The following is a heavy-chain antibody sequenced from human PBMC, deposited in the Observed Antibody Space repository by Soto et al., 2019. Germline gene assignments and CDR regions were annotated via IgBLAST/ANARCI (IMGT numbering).Heavy chain of an antibody. J-gene: IGHJ6*02. Sequence: ASVKVSCKASGYTFTGYYMHWVRQAPGQGLEWMGWINPNSGGTNYAQKFQGRVTMTRDTSISTAYMGLSRLRSDDTAVYYCARSQPGSSSWYYYGMDVWGQGTTVTVSS. CDR1: GYTFTGYY. D-gene: IGHD6-13*01. V-gene: IGHV1-2*02. CDR3: ARSQPGSSSWYYYGMDV. CDR2: INPNSGGT.